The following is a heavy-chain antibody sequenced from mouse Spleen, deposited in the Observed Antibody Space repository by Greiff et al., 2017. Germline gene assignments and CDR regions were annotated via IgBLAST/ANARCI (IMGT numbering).Heavy chain of an antibody. J-gene: IGHJ4*01. CDR3: ARDWGGAMDY. CDR1: GFTFSSYA. D-gene: IGHD4-1*01. CDR2: ISSGGSYT. V-gene: IGHV5-9-4*01. Sequence: EVKLVESGGGLVKPGGSLKLSCAASGFTFSSYAMSWVRQSPEKRLEWVAEISSGGSYTYYPDTVTGRFTISRDNAKNTLYLEMSSLRSEDTAMYYCARDWGGAMDYWGQGTSVTVSS.